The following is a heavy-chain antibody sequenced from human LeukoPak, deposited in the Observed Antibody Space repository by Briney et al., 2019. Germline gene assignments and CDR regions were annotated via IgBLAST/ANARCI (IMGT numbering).Heavy chain of an antibody. CDR2: IIPIFGTA. CDR3: ARAPIDSENSAYYSDFDH. Sequence: GASVKVSCKASGGTFISYAISWVRQAPGQGLEWMGGIIPIFGTANYAQKFQGRVTITADESTSTAYMELSSLRSEDTAVYYCARAPIDSENSAYYSDFDHWGQGTLVTVSS. D-gene: IGHD3-22*01. V-gene: IGHV1-69*13. CDR1: GGTFISYA. J-gene: IGHJ4*02.